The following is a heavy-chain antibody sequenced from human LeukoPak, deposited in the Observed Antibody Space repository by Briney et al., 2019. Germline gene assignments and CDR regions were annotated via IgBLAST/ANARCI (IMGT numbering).Heavy chain of an antibody. J-gene: IGHJ5*02. V-gene: IGHV1-2*02. D-gene: IGHD2-15*01. CDR3: ARGPNIVVVVAATLWFDP. Sequence: GASVKVSCKASGYTFTGYYMNWVRQAPGQGLEWMGWINPKSGGTNYAQKFQGRITMTRNTSISTAYMELSSLRSEDTAVYYCARGPNIVVVVAATLWFDPWGQGTLVTVSS. CDR1: GYTFTGYY. CDR2: INPKSGGT.